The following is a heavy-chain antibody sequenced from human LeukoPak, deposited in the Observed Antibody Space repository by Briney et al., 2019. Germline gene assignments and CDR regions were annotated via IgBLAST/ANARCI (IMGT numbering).Heavy chain of an antibody. CDR3: ASTYGSGYWFDP. CDR1: GGSISSGDYY. Sequence: SQTLSLTCTVSGGSISSGDYYWSWIRQPPGKGLEWIGYIYYSGSTYYNPSLKSRVTISVDTSKNQFSLKLSSVTAADTAVYYCASTYGSGYWFDPWGQGTLVTVSS. V-gene: IGHV4-30-4*01. CDR2: IYYSGST. J-gene: IGHJ5*02. D-gene: IGHD3-10*01.